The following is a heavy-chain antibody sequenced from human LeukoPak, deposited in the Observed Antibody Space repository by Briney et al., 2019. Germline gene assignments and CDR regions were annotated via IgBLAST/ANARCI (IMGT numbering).Heavy chain of an antibody. CDR3: AAFDHYDSSGHYYQRGCFQY. J-gene: IGHJ1*01. D-gene: IGHD3-22*01. CDR2: VSGSGGST. Sequence: GGSLRLSCAVSGFTFSSYAMSWVRQAPGKGLEWVSSVSGSGGSTYSADSVKGRFTISRDNSKNTLYLQMNSLRGEDTAIYYCAAFDHYDSSGHYYQRGCFQYWGQGTVVTVSS. V-gene: IGHV3-23*01. CDR1: GFTFSSYA.